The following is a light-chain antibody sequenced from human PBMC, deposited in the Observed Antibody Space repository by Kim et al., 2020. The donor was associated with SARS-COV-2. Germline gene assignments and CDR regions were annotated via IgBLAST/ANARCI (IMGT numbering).Light chain of an antibody. V-gene: IGLV7-43*01. CDR3: LLYYGDGQLL. CDR1: TGTVTSGYF. J-gene: IGLJ2*01. Sequence: GGTVTLTCVSSTGTVTSGYFPSWFQQKPGQTPRALIYSTSNKHSWTPARFSGSLLGGKAALTLSSVQPEDEAEYHCLLYYGDGQLLFGGGTQLTVL. CDR2: STS.